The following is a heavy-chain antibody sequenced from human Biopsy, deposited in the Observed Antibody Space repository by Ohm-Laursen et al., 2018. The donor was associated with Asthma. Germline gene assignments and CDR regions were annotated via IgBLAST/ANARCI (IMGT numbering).Heavy chain of an antibody. CDR1: GASSITTTNY. CDR3: ARAQDYYDSRGYYRSFDY. J-gene: IGHJ4*02. D-gene: IGHD3-22*01. Sequence: GTLSLTCTVSGASSITTTNYWAWIRQPPGERLEWVGIIYYSGTAIYNWSLKSRLSLSVDTSRTQFSLRLRSVSAADPAVYYCARAQDYYDSRGYYRSFDYWGQGTLVTVSS. CDR2: IYYSGTA. V-gene: IGHV4-39*07.